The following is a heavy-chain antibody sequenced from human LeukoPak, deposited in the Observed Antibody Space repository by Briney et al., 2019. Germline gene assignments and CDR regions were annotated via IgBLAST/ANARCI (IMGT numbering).Heavy chain of an antibody. Sequence: PSETLSLTCTVSGGSISSYYWSWIRQPPGKGLEWIGYIYYSGSTNYNPSLKSRVTISVDTSKNQFSLKLSSVTAADTAVYYCARGRTAGGGWCGDVFDYRGQGTLVTVSS. D-gene: IGHD2-15*01. CDR2: IYYSGST. CDR1: GGSISSYY. J-gene: IGHJ4*02. CDR3: ARGRTAGGGWCGDVFDY. V-gene: IGHV4-59*01.